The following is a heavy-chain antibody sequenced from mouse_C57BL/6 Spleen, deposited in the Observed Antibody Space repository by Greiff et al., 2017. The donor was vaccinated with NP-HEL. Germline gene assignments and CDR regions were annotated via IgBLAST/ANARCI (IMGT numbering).Heavy chain of an antibody. D-gene: IGHD2-1*01. V-gene: IGHV1-52*01. CDR3: ATYGNYDGFAY. J-gene: IGHJ3*01. CDR2: IDPSDSET. CDR1: GYTFTSYW. Sequence: QVQLQQSGAELVRPGSSVKLSCKASGYTFTSYWMHWVKQRPIQGLEWIGNIDPSDSETHYNQKFKDKATLTVDKSSSTAYMQLSSLTSEDSAVYYCATYGNYDGFAYWGQGTLVTVSA.